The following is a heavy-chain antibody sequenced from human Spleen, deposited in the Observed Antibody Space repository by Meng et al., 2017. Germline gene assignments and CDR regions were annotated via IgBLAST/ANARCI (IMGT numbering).Heavy chain of an antibody. Sequence: ASVKVSCKALGGIFSNYVIGWVRQAPGQGLEWMGWSNPNTGGTVYAQKFQGRVTMTRDTSISIAYMGLRSLRSDDTAVYYCARGNWYYFDNWGQGTLVTVSS. D-gene: IGHD1-1*01. V-gene: IGHV1-2*02. CDR2: SNPNTGGT. J-gene: IGHJ4*02. CDR3: ARGNWYYFDN. CDR1: GGIFSNYV.